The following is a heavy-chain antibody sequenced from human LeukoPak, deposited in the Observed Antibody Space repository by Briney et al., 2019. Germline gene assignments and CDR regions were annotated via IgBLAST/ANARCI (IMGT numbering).Heavy chain of an antibody. D-gene: IGHD3-10*01. V-gene: IGHV3-7*01. Sequence: GSLRLSCAASGFTFTTYWMGWVRQAPGKGLEWVANIKQDGSEKYYGDSVKSRFTISRDNAKNSLSLQMNSLRAEDTAVYYCARPLMYYYGSETYFWFDPWGRGTLVTVSS. CDR1: GFTFTTYW. J-gene: IGHJ5*02. CDR2: IKQDGSEK. CDR3: ARPLMYYYGSETYFWFDP.